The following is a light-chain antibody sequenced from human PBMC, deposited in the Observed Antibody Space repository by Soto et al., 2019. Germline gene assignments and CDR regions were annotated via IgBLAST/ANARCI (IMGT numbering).Light chain of an antibody. CDR2: DAS. V-gene: IGKV3-11*01. Sequence: EIVLTQSPATLSLSPGERATLSCRASQSVGSSLGWYQQKPGQPPRLLIYDASKRVTGIPARFSGSGSGTDFTPAISSLEPEDFAVYFCQQRTDGWTFGQGTKVEI. CDR1: QSVGSS. CDR3: QQRTDGWT. J-gene: IGKJ1*01.